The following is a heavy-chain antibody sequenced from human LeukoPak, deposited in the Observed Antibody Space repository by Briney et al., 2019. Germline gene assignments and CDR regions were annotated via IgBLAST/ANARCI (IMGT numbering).Heavy chain of an antibody. CDR3: ARTTYYYDSSGYFLFDY. J-gene: IGHJ4*02. V-gene: IGHV1-18*01. Sequence: ASVKVSCKASGYTFTSYGISWVRQAPGQGLEWVGWISAYNGNTNYAQKLQGRVTMTTDTSTSTAYMELRSLRSDDTAVYYCARTTYYYDSSGYFLFDYWGQGTLVTVSS. CDR2: ISAYNGNT. D-gene: IGHD3-22*01. CDR1: GYTFTSYG.